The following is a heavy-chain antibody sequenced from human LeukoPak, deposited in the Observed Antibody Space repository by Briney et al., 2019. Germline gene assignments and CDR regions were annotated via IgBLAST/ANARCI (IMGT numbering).Heavy chain of an antibody. CDR1: GGTFSSYA. D-gene: IGHD3-22*01. CDR2: IIPIFGTV. Sequence: ASVKVSCKASGGTFSSYAISWVRQAPGQGLEWMGGIIPIFGTVNYAQKFQGRVTITADESTSTAYMELSSLRSEDTAVYYCARDDTDYYDSSGHAFDIWGQGTMVTVSS. CDR3: ARDDTDYYDSSGHAFDI. J-gene: IGHJ3*02. V-gene: IGHV1-69*13.